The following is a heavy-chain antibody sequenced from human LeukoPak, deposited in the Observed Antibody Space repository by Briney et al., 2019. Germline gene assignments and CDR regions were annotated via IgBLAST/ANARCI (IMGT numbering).Heavy chain of an antibody. V-gene: IGHV3-48*02. CDR1: GFTFSSYS. CDR3: VRDSHRGYGMDV. D-gene: IGHD2-21*02. CDR2: ISTDYRAI. J-gene: IGHJ6*02. Sequence: HPGGSLRLSCAASGFTFSSYSMNWVRQAPGKGLEWLSYISTDYRAIYYSDSVKGRFTISRDTARNSLDLQMNSLRDEDTAVYYCVRDSHRGYGMDVWGQGTTVTVS.